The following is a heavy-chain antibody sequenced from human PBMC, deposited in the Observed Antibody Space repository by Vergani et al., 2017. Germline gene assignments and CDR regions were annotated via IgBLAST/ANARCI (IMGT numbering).Heavy chain of an antibody. V-gene: IGHV3-49*03. CDR1: GFTFGDYA. CDR2: IRSKAYGGTT. J-gene: IGHJ4*02. CDR3: ARVLGYCNSASCQEY. Sequence: EVQLLESGGDLVQPGGSLRLSCAASGFTFGDYAMSWFRQAPGKGLEWVGFIRSKAYGGTTEYAASVKGRFTISRDDSKSIAYMQMNSLKTEDTAVYYCARVLGYCNSASCQEYLGQGTLVTVSS. D-gene: IGHD2-2*01.